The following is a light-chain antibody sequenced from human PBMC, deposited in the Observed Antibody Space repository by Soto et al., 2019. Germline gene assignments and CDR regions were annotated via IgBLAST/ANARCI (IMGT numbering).Light chain of an antibody. J-gene: IGLJ1*01. CDR2: TDN. CDR3: GSWDSSLSAYV. Sequence: QAVVTQPPSVSGAPGQRVTISCTGSSSNIGAGYDVHWYQQLPGTAPKLLIFTDNRRPSGVPDRFSGSKSGTSATLGITGFQTGDEADYYCGSWDSSLSAYVFGTGTKVTVL. CDR1: SSNIGAGYD. V-gene: IGLV1-40*01.